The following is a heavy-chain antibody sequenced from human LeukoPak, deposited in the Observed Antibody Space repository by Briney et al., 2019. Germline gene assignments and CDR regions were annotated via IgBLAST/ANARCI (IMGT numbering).Heavy chain of an antibody. CDR1: GFTFSSYS. Sequence: GGSLRLSCAASGFTFSSYSMNWVRQAPGKGLEGVSYISSSSSTIYYSDSMKGRFTISRDNAKNSLYLQMNSLRAEYTAVYYCASLGCSSTSCYNYWGQGTLVTVSS. V-gene: IGHV3-48*01. J-gene: IGHJ4*02. D-gene: IGHD2-2*02. CDR2: ISSSSSTI. CDR3: ASLGCSSTSCYNY.